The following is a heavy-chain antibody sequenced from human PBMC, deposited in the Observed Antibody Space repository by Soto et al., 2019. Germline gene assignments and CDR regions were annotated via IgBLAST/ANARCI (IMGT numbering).Heavy chain of an antibody. CDR2: IVVGSGST. CDR1: GFTFTNSA. CDR3: ARDYAFDI. J-gene: IGHJ3*02. V-gene: IGHV1-58*01. Sequence: ASVKVSCKSSGFTFTNSAVQWVRQARGQSLEWIGWIVVGSGSTYYADSVKGRFTISRDNSKNTLYLQMNSLRAEDTAVYYCARDYAFDIWGQGTMVTVSS.